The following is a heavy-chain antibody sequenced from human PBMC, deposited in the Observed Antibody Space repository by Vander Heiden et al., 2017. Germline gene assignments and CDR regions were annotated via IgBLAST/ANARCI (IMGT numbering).Heavy chain of an antibody. CDR1: GFTFSRYG. CDR2: ISYDGSNK. J-gene: IGHJ4*02. D-gene: IGHD6-13*01. V-gene: IGHV3-30*18. Sequence: VQLVESGGGVVQPGRSLRLSCAASGFTFSRYGMHWVRQAPGKGLEWVAVISYDGSNKYYADSVKGRFTISRDNSKNTLYLQMNSLRAEDTAVYYCAKVSLTYSSSWSPFDYWGQGTLVTVSS. CDR3: AKVSLTYSSSWSPFDY.